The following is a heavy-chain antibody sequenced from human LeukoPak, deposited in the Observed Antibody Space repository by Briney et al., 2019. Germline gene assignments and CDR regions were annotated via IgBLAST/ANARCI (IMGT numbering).Heavy chain of an antibody. CDR3: ASNNKQQLASPIQLLFDY. J-gene: IGHJ4*02. CDR1: GFTVSSNY. CDR2: ISGSGANT. V-gene: IGHV3-23*01. Sequence: GGSLRLSCAASGFTVSSNYMSWVRQAPGKGLEWVSGISGSGANTYYADSVKGRFTISRDNAKNSLYLQMNSLRAEDTAVYYCASNNKQQLASPIQLLFDYWGQGTLVTVSS. D-gene: IGHD6-13*01.